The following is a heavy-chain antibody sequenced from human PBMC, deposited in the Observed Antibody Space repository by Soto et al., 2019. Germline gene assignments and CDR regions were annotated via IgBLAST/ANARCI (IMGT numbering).Heavy chain of an antibody. CDR3: TTVFEY. V-gene: IGHV3-9*01. CDR1: GFTFDEYA. CDR2: ISWNSGSV. Sequence: GGSLRLSCADSGFTFDEYAMHWVRQGPGKGLEWVSTISWNSGSVGYAGSVKGRFTISRDNAKNSLYLQMNSLRAEDTAVYYCTTVFEYWGQGTLVTVSS. J-gene: IGHJ4*02.